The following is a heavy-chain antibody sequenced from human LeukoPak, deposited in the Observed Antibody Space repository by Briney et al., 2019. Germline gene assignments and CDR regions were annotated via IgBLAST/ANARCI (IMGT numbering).Heavy chain of an antibody. V-gene: IGHV4-30-4*08. CDR3: ARVSQDYGDYAFDY. J-gene: IGHJ4*02. CDR2: IYYSGST. CDR1: GGSISSSSYY. Sequence: SETLSLTCTVSGGSISSSSYYWGWIRQPPGKGLEWIGYIYYSGSTYYNPSLKSRVTISVDTSKNQFSLKLSSVTAADTAVYYCARVSQDYGDYAFDYWGQGTLVTVSS. D-gene: IGHD4-17*01.